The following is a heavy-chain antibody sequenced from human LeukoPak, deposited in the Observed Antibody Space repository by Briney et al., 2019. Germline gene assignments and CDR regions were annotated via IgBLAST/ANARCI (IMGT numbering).Heavy chain of an antibody. CDR1: GYTFTIYY. V-gene: IGHV1-46*01. CDR2: INPSGGST. D-gene: IGHD4-17*01. J-gene: IGHJ4*02. Sequence: VASVKVSCKASGYTFTIYYMHWVRQAPGQGLEWMGIINPSGGSTSYAQKFQGRVTMTRDMSTSTVYMELSSLRSEDTAVYYCARGAGDYHFDYWGQGTLVTVSS. CDR3: ARGAGDYHFDY.